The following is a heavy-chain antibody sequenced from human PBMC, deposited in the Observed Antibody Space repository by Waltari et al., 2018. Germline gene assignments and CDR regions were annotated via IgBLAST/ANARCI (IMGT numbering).Heavy chain of an antibody. J-gene: IGHJ5*02. CDR2: IYYTGRT. CDR1: GGSISSGGCY. V-gene: IGHV4-31*03. D-gene: IGHD3-10*01. CDR3: ATNHYGTGKGWFDP. Sequence: QVQLQESGPGLVKASETLSLTCTVSGGSISSGGCYWSWIRQHPGKGLEWIGYIYYTGRTDYNPSLKSRVSISVETSKNQFSLKLSSVTAADTAVYYCATNHYGTGKGWFDPWGQGTPVTVSS.